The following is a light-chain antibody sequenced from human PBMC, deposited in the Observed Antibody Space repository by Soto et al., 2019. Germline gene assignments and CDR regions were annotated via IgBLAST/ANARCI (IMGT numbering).Light chain of an antibody. V-gene: IGLV2-8*01. Sequence: QSVLTQPPSASGSPGQSVTISCTGTSSDIGGYNYVSWYQQHPGKAPKLMIYELSKRPSGVPDRFSGSKSGNTASLTVSGLQAEDEADYYCSSHAGINIFVVYGGGTKLTVL. J-gene: IGLJ2*01. CDR1: SSDIGGYNY. CDR3: SSHAGINIFVV. CDR2: ELS.